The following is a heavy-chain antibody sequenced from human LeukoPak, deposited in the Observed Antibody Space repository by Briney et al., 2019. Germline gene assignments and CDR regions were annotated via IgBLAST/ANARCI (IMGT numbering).Heavy chain of an antibody. CDR3: ARTPSVVVTASPWLGWFDP. D-gene: IGHD2-21*02. CDR1: GGTFTNYA. V-gene: IGHV1-69*13. Sequence: SVKVSCKASGGTFTNYAISWVRQAPGQGLEWMGGIIPIFGRANYAQKFQGRVTITADESTSTAYMELSSLRSEDTAVYYCARTPSVVVTASPWLGWFDPWGQGTLVTVSS. J-gene: IGHJ5*02. CDR2: IIPIFGRA.